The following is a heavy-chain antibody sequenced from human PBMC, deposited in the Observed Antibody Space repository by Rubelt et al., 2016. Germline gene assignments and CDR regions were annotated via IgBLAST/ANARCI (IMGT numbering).Heavy chain of an antibody. J-gene: IGHJ4*02. CDR1: GFTFSSYA. CDR2: ISYDGSFK. V-gene: IGHV3-30*04. CDR3: AREGLYVPAGFCDS. D-gene: IGHD2/OR15-2a*01. Sequence: QVQLVESGGGVVQPGRSLRLSCAASGFTFSSYAMHWVRQAPGKGLEWVAVISYDGSFKSYADSVKGRFTISRDNSKSTLYLEMNSLTAEDTAVYYCAREGLYVPAGFCDSWGQGTLVTVSS.